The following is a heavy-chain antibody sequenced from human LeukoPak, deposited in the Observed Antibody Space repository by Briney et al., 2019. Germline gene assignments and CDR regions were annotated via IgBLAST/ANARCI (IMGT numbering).Heavy chain of an antibody. CDR1: GFTFSSYS. D-gene: IGHD3-10*01. J-gene: IGHJ3*02. V-gene: IGHV3-21*01. CDR3: ARELDYYGSGSYAFDI. Sequence: GGSLRLSCAASGFTFSSYSMNWVRQAPGKGLEWVSSISSSSSYIYYADSVKGRFTISRDNAKNSLYLQMNSLRAEDTAVYYCARELDYYGSGSYAFDIWGQGTMVTVSS. CDR2: ISSSSSYI.